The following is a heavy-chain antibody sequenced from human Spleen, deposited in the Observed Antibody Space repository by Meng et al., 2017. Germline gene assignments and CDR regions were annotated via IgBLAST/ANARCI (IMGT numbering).Heavy chain of an antibody. CDR3: ARGWGMAGSNWFDP. CDR1: GYTFPDYY. CDR2: IIPIFGTT. V-gene: IGHV1-46*01. Sequence: QEQLVQSGAEVKKPGASVKVSCKASGYTFPDYYLHWVRQAPGQGLEWMGGIIPIFGTTNYAQKFQGRVTMTRDTSTSTVYMELSSLRSEDTAVYYCARGWGMAGSNWFDPWGQGTLVTVSS. D-gene: IGHD6-19*01. J-gene: IGHJ5*02.